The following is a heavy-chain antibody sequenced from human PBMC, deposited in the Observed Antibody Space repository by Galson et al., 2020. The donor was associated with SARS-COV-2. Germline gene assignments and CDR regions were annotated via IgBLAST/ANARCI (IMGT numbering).Heavy chain of an antibody. CDR1: GDSISSGDYH. D-gene: IGHD3-3*01. Sequence: SETLSLTCTVSGDSISSGDYHWNWIRQPPGKGLEWVGYIYDSGSTYYNPSLQSRVTISVDRSQNQFSLKLTSVTAADTAVYFCARNPRYDFWGGSLDSWGQGTLVTVSS. J-gene: IGHJ4*02. V-gene: IGHV4-30-4*01. CDR3: ARNPRYDFWGGSLDS. CDR2: IYDSGST.